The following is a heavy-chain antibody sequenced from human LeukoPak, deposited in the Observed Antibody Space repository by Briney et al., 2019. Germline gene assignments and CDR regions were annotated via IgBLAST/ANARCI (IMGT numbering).Heavy chain of an antibody. V-gene: IGHV4-61*01. CDR1: GXSVSSCSYY. D-gene: IGHD5-12*01. Sequence: SETLSLKCTVSGXSVSSCSYYWSWIRQPPGKGREWIGFIDYSGSTHYNPYRKSRVTITVEKSNNQLPLKLRSVTAADTALYYCARDAYDVDIVATSRTSDYYYYGMDVWGQGTTVTVSS. CDR3: ARDAYDVDIVATSRTSDYYYYGMDV. CDR2: IDYSGST. J-gene: IGHJ6*02.